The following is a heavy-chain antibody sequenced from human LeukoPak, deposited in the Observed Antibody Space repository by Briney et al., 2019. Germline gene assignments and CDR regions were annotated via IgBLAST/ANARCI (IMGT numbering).Heavy chain of an antibody. Sequence: GGSPRLSCAATGFTFSNYWMSWFRQAPGKGLEWVANIKYDGREKQYVDSVKGRFTNSRDNAKNSLFLQMNSLRAEDTAVYYCARYLNSGPEDFWGQGTLVTVSS. D-gene: IGHD1-26*01. CDR3: ARYLNSGPEDF. CDR2: IKYDGREK. CDR1: GFTFSNYW. V-gene: IGHV3-7*01. J-gene: IGHJ4*02.